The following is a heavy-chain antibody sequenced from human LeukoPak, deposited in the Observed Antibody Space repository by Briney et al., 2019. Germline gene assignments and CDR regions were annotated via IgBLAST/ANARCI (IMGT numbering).Heavy chain of an antibody. CDR1: GFTFSSYG. J-gene: IGHJ4*02. CDR2: ISGSGGST. D-gene: IGHD3-9*01. CDR3: AKESQAITIFYLNEIDY. Sequence: GGTLRLSCAASGFTFSSYGMSWVRQAPGKGLEWVSAISGSGGSTYYADSVKGRFTTSRDNSKNTLYLQMNSLRAEDTAVYYCAKESQAITIFYLNEIDYWGQGTLVTVSS. V-gene: IGHV3-23*01.